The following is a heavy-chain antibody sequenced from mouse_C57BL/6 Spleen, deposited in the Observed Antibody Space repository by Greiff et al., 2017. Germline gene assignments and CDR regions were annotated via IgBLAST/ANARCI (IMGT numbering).Heavy chain of an antibody. CDR3: ARDEGLGRFAY. Sequence: EVKLMESGPGLVKPSQSLSLTCSVTGYSITSGYYWNWIRQFPGNKLEWMGYISYDGSNNYNPSLKNRISITRDTSKNQFFLKLNSVTTEDTATYYCARDEGLGRFAYWGQGTLVTVAA. CDR1: GYSITSGYY. D-gene: IGHD4-1*01. J-gene: IGHJ3*01. V-gene: IGHV3-6*01. CDR2: ISYDGSN.